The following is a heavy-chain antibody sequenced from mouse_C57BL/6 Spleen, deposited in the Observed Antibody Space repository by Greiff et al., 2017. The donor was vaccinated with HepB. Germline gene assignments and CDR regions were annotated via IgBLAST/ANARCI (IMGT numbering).Heavy chain of an antibody. CDR3: ARRRKGSYAMDY. J-gene: IGHJ4*01. CDR2: IDPSDSET. V-gene: IGHV1-52*01. CDR1: GYTFTSYW. Sequence: VQLQQSGAELVRPGSSVKLSCKASGYTFTSYWMHWVKQRPIQGLEWIGNIDPSDSETHYNQKFKDKATLTVDKSSSTAYMQRSSLTSEDSAVDYCARRRKGSYAMDYWGQGTSVTVSS.